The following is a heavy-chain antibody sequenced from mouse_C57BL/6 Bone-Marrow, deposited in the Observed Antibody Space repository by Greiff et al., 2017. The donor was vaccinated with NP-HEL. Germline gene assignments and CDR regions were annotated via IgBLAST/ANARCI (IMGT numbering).Heavy chain of an antibody. D-gene: IGHD1-1*01. Sequence: EVQLVESGGGLVKPGGSLKLSCAASGFTFSSYTMSWVRQTPEKRLEWVATISGGGGNTYYPDSVKGRFTISRDNAKNTLYLQMSRMRSEDTALYYCARNRSHYGSSSYYFDDWGKGTTLTVAA. CDR2: ISGGGGNT. V-gene: IGHV5-9*01. CDR3: ARNRSHYGSSSYYFDD. J-gene: IGHJ2*01. CDR1: GFTFSSYT.